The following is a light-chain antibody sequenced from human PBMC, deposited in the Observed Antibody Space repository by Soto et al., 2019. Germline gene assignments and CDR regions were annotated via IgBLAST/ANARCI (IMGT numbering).Light chain of an antibody. J-gene: IGKJ1*01. Sequence: EIVLTQSPATLALSPGDRATLSCGASQSVTNNYLAWYQHKPGLAPRVLIYDPSRRDTGIPDRFSGSGSGTDFTLTISRLGPEDFAVYYCQQHGSSPWTCGQGTKVETK. CDR3: QQHGSSPWT. V-gene: IGKV3D-20*01. CDR1: QSVTNNY. CDR2: DPS.